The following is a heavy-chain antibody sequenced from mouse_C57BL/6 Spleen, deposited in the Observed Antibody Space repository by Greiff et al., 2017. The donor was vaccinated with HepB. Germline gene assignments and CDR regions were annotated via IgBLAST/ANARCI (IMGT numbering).Heavy chain of an antibody. CDR1: GFTFNTYA. V-gene: IGHV10-3*01. D-gene: IGHD2-10*01. CDR2: IRRKSSNYAT. Sequence: EVQLVESGGGLVQPKGSLKLSCAASGFTFNTYAMHWVRQAPGKGLEWVARIRRKSSNYATYYADSVKDRFTISRDDSQSMLYLQMNNLKTEDTAMYYCVREETYYGNGFYYAMDYWGQGTSVTVSS. CDR3: VREETYYGNGFYYAMDY. J-gene: IGHJ4*01.